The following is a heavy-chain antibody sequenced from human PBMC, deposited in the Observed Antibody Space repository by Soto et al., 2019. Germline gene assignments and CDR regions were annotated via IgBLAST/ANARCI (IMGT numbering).Heavy chain of an antibody. D-gene: IGHD6-19*01. Sequence: QVQLVQSGAEVKKPGSSVKVSCKASGGTFSSDAISWVRQAPGQGLEWMGGIIPIFGTANYAQKFQGRVTITADKSTSTAYMELSSLRSEDTAVYYCARGLVRAVAFYYYGMDDWGQGTTVTVSS. V-gene: IGHV1-69*06. CDR1: GGTFSSDA. CDR2: IIPIFGTA. J-gene: IGHJ6*02. CDR3: ARGLVRAVAFYYYGMDD.